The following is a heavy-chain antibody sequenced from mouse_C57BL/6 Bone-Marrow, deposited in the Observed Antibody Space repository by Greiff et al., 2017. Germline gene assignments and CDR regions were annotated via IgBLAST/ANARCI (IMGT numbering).Heavy chain of an antibody. V-gene: IGHV1-69*01. CDR2: IDPSDSYT. CDR1: GYTFTSYW. D-gene: IGHD2-4*01. Sequence: QVQLQQPGAELVMPGASVKLSCKASGYTFTSYWMHWVKQRPGQGLEWIGEIDPSDSYTNYNQKFKGKSTLTVDKSSSTAYRQRSSLTSEDSAVYYCARDYPYAMDYWGQGTSVTVAS. CDR3: ARDYPYAMDY. J-gene: IGHJ4*01.